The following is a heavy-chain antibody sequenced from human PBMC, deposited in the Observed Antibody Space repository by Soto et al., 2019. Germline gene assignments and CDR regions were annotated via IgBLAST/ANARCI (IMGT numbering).Heavy chain of an antibody. CDR1: GFTFSSYS. V-gene: IGHV3-21*01. J-gene: IGHJ6*02. CDR3: AREIGAATYYYYGMDV. D-gene: IGHD3-16*01. CDR2: ISSSSSYI. Sequence: GGSLRLSCAASGFTFSSYSMNWVRQAPGKGLEWVSSISSSSSYIYYADSVKGRFTISRDNAKNSLYLQMNSLRAEDTAVYYCAREIGAATYYYYGMDVWGQGTTVTVSS.